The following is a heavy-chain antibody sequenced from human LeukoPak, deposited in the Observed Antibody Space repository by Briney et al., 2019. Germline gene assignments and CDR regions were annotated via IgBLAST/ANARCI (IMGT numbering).Heavy chain of an antibody. CDR2: FDPEDGET. J-gene: IGHJ6*03. D-gene: IGHD2-2*02. V-gene: IGHV1-24*01. Sequence: GASVKVSCKVSGYTLTELSMHWVRQAPGKGLEWMGGFDPEDGETIYAQKFQGRVTMTEDTSTDTAYMELSSLRSEDTAVYYCASGVPAAIPPYYYYYYMDVWGKGTTVTVSS. CDR3: ASGVPAAIPPYYYYYYMDV. CDR1: GYTLTELS.